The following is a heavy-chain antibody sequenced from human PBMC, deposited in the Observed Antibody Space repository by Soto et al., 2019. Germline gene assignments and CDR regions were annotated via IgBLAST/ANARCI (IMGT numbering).Heavy chain of an antibody. CDR2: IYYSGST. V-gene: IGHV4-59*01. Sequence: PSETLSLTCTVSGGSISSYYWGWIRQPPGKGLEWIGYIYYSGSTNYSPSLKSRVTISVDTSKNQFSLKLSSVTAADTAVYYCARAPNYDILTATDEYYFDYWGQGTLVTVSS. J-gene: IGHJ4*02. D-gene: IGHD3-9*01. CDR3: ARAPNYDILTATDEYYFDY. CDR1: GGSISSYY.